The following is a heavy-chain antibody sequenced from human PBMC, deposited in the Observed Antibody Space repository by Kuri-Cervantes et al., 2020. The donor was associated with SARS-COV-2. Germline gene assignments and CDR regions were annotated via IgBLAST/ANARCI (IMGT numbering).Heavy chain of an antibody. J-gene: IGHJ2*01. CDR3: ARLAGYSSSWYLYWYFDL. V-gene: IGHV4-38-2*01. D-gene: IGHD6-13*01. CDR2: IFHSGST. CDR1: SYSIANGYY. Sequence: SETLSLTCAVSSYSIANGYYWGWIRQPPGKGLEWIGNIFHSGSTQYNPSLKSRVTMSVDTSKNQFSLKLSSVTAADTAVYYCARLAGYSSSWYLYWYFDLWGRGTLVTVSS.